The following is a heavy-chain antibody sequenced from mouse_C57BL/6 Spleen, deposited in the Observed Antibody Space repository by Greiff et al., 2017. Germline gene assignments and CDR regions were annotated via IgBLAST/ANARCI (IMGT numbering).Heavy chain of an antibody. CDR3: ARGGYDYPWFAY. D-gene: IGHD2-4*01. J-gene: IGHJ3*01. V-gene: IGHV1-53*01. CDR1: GYTFTSYW. Sequence: VQLQQPGTELVKPGASVKLSCKASGYTFTSYWMHWVKQRPGQGLEWIGNINPSNGSTNYNEKFKSKATLTVDKSSSTAYMQLSSLTSEDSAVYYCARGGYDYPWFAYWGQGTLVTVSA. CDR2: INPSNGST.